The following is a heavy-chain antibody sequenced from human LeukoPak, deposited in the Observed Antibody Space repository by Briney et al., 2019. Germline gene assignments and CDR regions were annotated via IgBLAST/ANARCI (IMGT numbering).Heavy chain of an antibody. Sequence: KPSETLSLTCSVSGGSISGYYWSWIRQPPGKGLEWIGYIPYNGITNSNPSLKSRVTISVDTTKNQFSLKLSSVTAADTAVYYCARVGSWSFDFWGQGTLVTVSS. J-gene: IGHJ4*02. CDR1: GGSISGYY. CDR2: IPYNGIT. D-gene: IGHD6-13*01. CDR3: ARVGSWSFDF. V-gene: IGHV4-59*12.